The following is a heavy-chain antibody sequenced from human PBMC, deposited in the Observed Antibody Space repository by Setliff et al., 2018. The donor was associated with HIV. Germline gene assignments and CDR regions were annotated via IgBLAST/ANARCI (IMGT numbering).Heavy chain of an antibody. CDR1: GASFIRSRYY. CDR2: VYTTGSA. V-gene: IGHV4-61*09. D-gene: IGHD6-19*01. CDR3: ARALAGGSGWNYFDL. Sequence: SETLSLTCAVSGASFIRSRYYWSWIRQPAGKGLEWIGHVYTTGSASYNPSLESRVTILEALSKNQFSLNLDSVTAADTAVYFCARALAGGSGWNYFDLWGPGTLVTVSS. J-gene: IGHJ4*02.